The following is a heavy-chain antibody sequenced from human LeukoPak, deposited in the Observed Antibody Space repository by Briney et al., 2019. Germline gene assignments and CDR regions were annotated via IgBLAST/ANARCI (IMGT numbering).Heavy chain of an antibody. D-gene: IGHD3-22*01. CDR2: INHSGST. J-gene: IGHJ4*02. CDR1: GGSFSGYY. Sequence: SETLSLTCAVYGGSFSGYYWSWIRQPPGKGLEWIGEINHSGSTNYNPSLKSRVTISVDTSKNQFSLKLSSVTAADTAVYYCARSAYYDSSGRIDYWGQGTLVTVSS. CDR3: ARSAYYDSSGRIDY. V-gene: IGHV4-34*01.